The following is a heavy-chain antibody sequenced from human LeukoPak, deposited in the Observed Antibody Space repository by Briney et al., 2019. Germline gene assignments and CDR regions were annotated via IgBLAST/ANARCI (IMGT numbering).Heavy chain of an antibody. CDR3: ASNPYHSGYSGRENYYGMDV. Sequence: SVKVSCKASGGTFSSYAISWVRQAPGQGLEWMGGTIPILGIANYAQKFQGRVTITADKSTSTAYMELSSLRSEDTAVYYCASNPYHSGYSGRENYYGMDVWGQGTTVTVSS. CDR2: TIPILGIA. V-gene: IGHV1-69*10. D-gene: IGHD3-22*01. CDR1: GGTFSSYA. J-gene: IGHJ6*02.